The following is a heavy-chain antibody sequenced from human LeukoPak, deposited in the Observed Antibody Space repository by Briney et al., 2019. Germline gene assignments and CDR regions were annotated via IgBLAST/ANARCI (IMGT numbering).Heavy chain of an antibody. V-gene: IGHV4-31*03. CDR2: IYYSGST. Sequence: SQTLSLTCTVSGGSISSGGYYWSWIRQHPGKGLEWIGYIYYSGSTYYNPSLKSRVTISVDTSKNQFSLQLSSVTPEDTAVYYCARDPVGGSTIFDYWGQGTLVTVSS. D-gene: IGHD1-26*01. J-gene: IGHJ4*02. CDR1: GGSISSGGYY. CDR3: ARDPVGGSTIFDY.